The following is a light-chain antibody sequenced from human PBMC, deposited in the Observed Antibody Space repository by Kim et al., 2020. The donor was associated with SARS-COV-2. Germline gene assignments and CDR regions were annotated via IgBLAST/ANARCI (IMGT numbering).Light chain of an antibody. CDR3: QQYNNSPLT. J-gene: IGKJ4*01. Sequence: SPVGSATTFTWPARRVSCNFLTWYQHKPGKAPRLLIYGAFSLASGIPSRFSGSGSGTEFTLTITSLQSEDFAAYYCQQYNNSPLTFGRGTQLDIK. V-gene: IGKV3D-15*01. CDR2: GAF. CDR1: RRVSCN.